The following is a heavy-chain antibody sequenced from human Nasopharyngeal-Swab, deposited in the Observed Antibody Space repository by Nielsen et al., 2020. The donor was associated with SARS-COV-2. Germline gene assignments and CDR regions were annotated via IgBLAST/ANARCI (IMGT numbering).Heavy chain of an antibody. D-gene: IGHD2-2*01. V-gene: IGHV4-34*01. J-gene: IGHJ4*02. Sequence: RQAPGKGLEWIGEINHSGSTNHNPSLKSRVTISVDTSKNQFSLKLSSVTAADTAVYYCARGSVVPAAPAVDYFDYWGQGTLVTVSS. CDR2: INHSGST. CDR3: ARGSVVPAAPAVDYFDY.